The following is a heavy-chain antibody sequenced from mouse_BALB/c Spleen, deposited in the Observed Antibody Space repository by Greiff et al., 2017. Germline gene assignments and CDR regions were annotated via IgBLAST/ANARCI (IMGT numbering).Heavy chain of an antibody. CDR2: IYPGNVNT. CDR3: ARWDYDDGYFDY. V-gene: IGHV1S56*01. D-gene: IGHD2-4*01. J-gene: IGHJ2*01. Sequence: QVQLQQSGPELVKPGASVRISCKASGYTFTSYYIHWVKQRPGQGLEWIGWIYPGNVNTKYNEKFKGKATLTADKSSSTAYMQLSSLTSEDSAVYFCARWDYDDGYFDYWGQGTTLTVSS. CDR1: GYTFTSYY.